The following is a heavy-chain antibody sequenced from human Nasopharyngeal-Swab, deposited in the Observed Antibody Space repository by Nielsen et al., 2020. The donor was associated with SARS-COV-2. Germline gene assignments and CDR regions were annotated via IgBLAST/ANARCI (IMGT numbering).Heavy chain of an antibody. V-gene: IGHV1-69*04. CDR2: IINILGTT. CDR3: VRDLIFHFDL. D-gene: IGHD2-21*01. J-gene: IGHJ4*02. CDR1: GGTFTSYA. Sequence: SSVQVSCKVSGGTFTSYAISSVRQAPGQGLEWMGRIINILGTTNYAQKFQDRVTLIADKSTNTAYMELTSLRSEDTAVYYCVRDLIFHFDLWGQGTLVSVSS.